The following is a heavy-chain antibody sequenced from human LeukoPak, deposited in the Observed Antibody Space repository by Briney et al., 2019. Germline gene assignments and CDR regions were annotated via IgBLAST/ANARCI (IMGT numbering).Heavy chain of an antibody. CDR2: ISTSGGFS. CDR1: GFTFSSYW. D-gene: IGHD1-26*01. J-gene: IGHJ4*02. V-gene: IGHV3-21*01. Sequence: SGGSLRLSCAASGFTFSSYWMSWVRQAPGRGLEWVSTISTSGGFSYYADSVKGRFTISRDNANNLLYLQMNSLRAEDTAVYYCASGTIVGARGADNWGQGTLVTVSS. CDR3: ASGTIVGARGADN.